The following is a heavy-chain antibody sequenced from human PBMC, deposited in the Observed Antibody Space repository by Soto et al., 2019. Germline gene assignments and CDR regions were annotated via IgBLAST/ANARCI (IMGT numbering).Heavy chain of an antibody. Sequence: EVQLLESGGGLVQPGGSLRLSCAASGFTFSSYAMRWVRQAPWKGLEWVSAISGSGGSTYYADSVKGRFTISRDNSKNTLYLQMNSRRAEDTAVYYSARRGSGSYYDYWGQGTLVTVSS. J-gene: IGHJ4*02. CDR1: GFTFSSYA. V-gene: IGHV3-23*01. D-gene: IGHD1-26*01. CDR3: ARRGSGSYYDY. CDR2: ISGSGGST.